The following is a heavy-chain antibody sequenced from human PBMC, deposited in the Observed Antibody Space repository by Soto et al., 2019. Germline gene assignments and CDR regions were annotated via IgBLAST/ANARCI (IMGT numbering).Heavy chain of an antibody. CDR1: GGTFSSYA. V-gene: IGHV1-69*12. D-gene: IGHD2-15*01. CDR3: ARDSPTGGYCSGGSCYETLNWFDP. CDR2: IIPIFGTA. J-gene: IGHJ5*02. Sequence: QVQLVQSGAEVKKPGSSVKVSCKASGGTFSSYAISWVRQAPGQGLEWMGGIIPIFGTANYAQKFQGRVTITADESTSTAYMELSSLRSEDTAVYYCARDSPTGGYCSGGSCYETLNWFDPWGQGTLVTVSS.